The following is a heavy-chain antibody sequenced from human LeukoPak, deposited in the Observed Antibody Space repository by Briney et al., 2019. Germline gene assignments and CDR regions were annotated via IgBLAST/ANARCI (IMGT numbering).Heavy chain of an antibody. Sequence: GGSLRLSCATSGSTFSSCWMTWVRQAPGKGLEWVANIKQDGSERHYVDSVEGRFTISRDISTDTLWLQMDSLRTEDTAVYYCAKGPLRGTAAAIDYWGQGTLVTVSS. J-gene: IGHJ4*02. CDR2: IKQDGSER. D-gene: IGHD2-2*01. V-gene: IGHV3-7*01. CDR1: GSTFSSCW. CDR3: AKGPLRGTAAAIDY.